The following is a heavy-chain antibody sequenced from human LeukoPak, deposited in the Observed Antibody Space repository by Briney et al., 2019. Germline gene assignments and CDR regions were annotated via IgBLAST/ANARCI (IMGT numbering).Heavy chain of an antibody. D-gene: IGHD5-24*01. CDR2: INSYGSST. CDR3: ARDPGATSYAFDI. CDR1: GFTFSSYW. Sequence: GGSLRLSCAASGFTFSSYWIHWVRQAPGKGLVWVSHINSYGSSTTYADSVKGRFTISRDNAKNTLYLQMNSLRVEDTAVYFCARDPGATSYAFDIWGQGTMVTVPS. J-gene: IGHJ3*02. V-gene: IGHV3-74*01.